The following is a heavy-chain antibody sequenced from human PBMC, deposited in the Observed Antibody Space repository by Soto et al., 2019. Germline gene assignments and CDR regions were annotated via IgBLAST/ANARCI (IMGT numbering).Heavy chain of an antibody. D-gene: IGHD4-4*01. V-gene: IGHV3-30*18. J-gene: IGHJ6*02. CDR2: ISYDGSNK. CDR1: SFTFSSYG. CDR3: AKDRLLELDYSNYDAQYYFYGMDV. Sequence: ESGGGAVQPGRSLRLSCAASSFTFSSYGMHWVRQAPGKGLEWVAVISYDGSNKYYADSVKGRFTISRDNSKNTLYLQMNSLTVEDTAVFYCAKDRLLELDYSNYDAQYYFYGMDVWGQGTTVTVSS.